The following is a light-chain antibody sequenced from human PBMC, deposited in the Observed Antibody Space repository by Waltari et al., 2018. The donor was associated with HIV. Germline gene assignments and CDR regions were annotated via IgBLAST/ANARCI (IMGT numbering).Light chain of an antibody. Sequence: DIQMTQSPSSLSASVGDRVTITCRASQSISSYLNWYQQKPGKAPKLLIYAASRLQSGVPSKFSCSGSGTDFTLNNSRLQPEEFATYYWQQSYSTPYPFGQGTKLEIK. CDR2: AAS. J-gene: IGKJ2*01. V-gene: IGKV1-39*01. CDR3: QQSYSTPYP. CDR1: QSISSY.